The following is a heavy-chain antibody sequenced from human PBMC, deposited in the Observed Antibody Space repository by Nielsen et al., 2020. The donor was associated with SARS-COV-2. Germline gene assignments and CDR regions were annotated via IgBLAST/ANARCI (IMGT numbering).Heavy chain of an antibody. J-gene: IGHJ3*02. D-gene: IGHD6-19*01. CDR3: AREIIAVAGGEAFDI. V-gene: IGHV3-30*04. CDR2: IWYDGSNK. Sequence: WIRQPPGKGLEWVAVIWYDGSNKYYADSVKGRFTISRDNSKNTLYLQMNSLRAEDTAVYYCAREIIAVAGGEAFDIWGQGTMVTVSS.